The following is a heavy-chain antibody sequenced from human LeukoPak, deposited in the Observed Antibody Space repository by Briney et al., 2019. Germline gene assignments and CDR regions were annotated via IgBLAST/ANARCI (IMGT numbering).Heavy chain of an antibody. J-gene: IGHJ3*02. D-gene: IGHD3-3*01. Sequence: PSETLSLTCTVSGGSISSYYWSWIRQPPGQGLEWVGYIYYSGSANYNPSLTSRVTISVDTSKNQFSLTLSSVTAVDTGVYYCARLLWDDFWSGVPSALDIWGQGTMVTVSS. CDR3: ARLLWDDFWSGVPSALDI. CDR2: IYYSGSA. CDR1: GGSISSYY. V-gene: IGHV4-59*01.